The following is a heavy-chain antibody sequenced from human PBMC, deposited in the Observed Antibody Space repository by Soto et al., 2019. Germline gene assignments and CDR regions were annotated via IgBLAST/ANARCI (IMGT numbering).Heavy chain of an antibody. CDR2: IYYSGST. CDR1: GGSISSSSYY. CDR3: ARRIIAAAGAYYDYYGMDV. D-gene: IGHD6-25*01. V-gene: IGHV4-39*01. J-gene: IGHJ6*02. Sequence: QLQLQESGPGLVKPSETLSLTCTVSGGSISSSSYYWGWIRQPPGKGLEWIGSIYYSGSTYYNPSLKSRVAISVHTAKNQCSLKLSSVTAADTAVYYCARRIIAAAGAYYDYYGMDVWGQGTTVTVSS.